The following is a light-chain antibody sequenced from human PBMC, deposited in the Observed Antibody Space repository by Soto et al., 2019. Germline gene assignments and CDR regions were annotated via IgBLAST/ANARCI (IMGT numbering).Light chain of an antibody. CDR2: DAS. J-gene: IGKJ5*01. CDR1: HTMSIW. CDR3: QRYYYYPIP. Sequence: DNQIAHTPSTLSGYVGDRVTITCRARHTMSIWFALYRQKPGPAPTLLLYDASALRRGVPSRFSGSGSGADFTLTLSCLQSEDFATYYCQRYYYYPIPFGQGTRLEN. V-gene: IGKV1-5*01.